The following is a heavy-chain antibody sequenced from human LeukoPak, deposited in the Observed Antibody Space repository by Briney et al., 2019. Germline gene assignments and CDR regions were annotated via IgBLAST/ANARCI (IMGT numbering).Heavy chain of an antibody. V-gene: IGHV3-30-3*01. CDR3: ARDGADYGGEEGQYFDY. CDR1: GFTFSSYA. CDR2: ISYDGSNK. J-gene: IGHJ4*02. Sequence: HPGRSLRLSCAASGFTFSSYAMHWVRQAPGKGLEWVAVISYDGSNKYYADSVKGRFTISRDNSKNTLYLQMNSLRAEDTAVYYCARDGADYGGEEGQYFDYWGQGTLVTVSS. D-gene: IGHD4-23*01.